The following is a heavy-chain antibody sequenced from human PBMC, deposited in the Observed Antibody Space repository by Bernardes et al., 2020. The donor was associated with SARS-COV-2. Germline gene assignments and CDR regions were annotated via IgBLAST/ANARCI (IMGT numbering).Heavy chain of an antibody. CDR1: GGSISSNIHY. V-gene: IGHV4-39*01. J-gene: IGHJ4*02. Sequence: SETLSLTCTVSGGSISSNIHYWGWIRQPPGKGLEWIGSIYYGGNTYYKSSLESRVTISVDTSKNQFSLRLNSVTAADTSVYYCARHLIFGRVPGAPFDYWGQGILVTVSS. D-gene: IGHD3-3*01. CDR2: IYYGGNT. CDR3: ARHLIFGRVPGAPFDY.